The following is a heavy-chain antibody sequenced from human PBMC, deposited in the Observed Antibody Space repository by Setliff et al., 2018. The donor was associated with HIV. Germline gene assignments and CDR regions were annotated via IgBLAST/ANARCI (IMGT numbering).Heavy chain of an antibody. Sequence: PSETLSLTCTVSGDSISSSSYYWGWLRQPPGKGLECIGNIYYSGGTDYNPSLKSRLTISLDTSKNQFSLKLTSVTAADTAIYYCARRPVLHNSGSAFDKWGQGTLVTVS. CDR3: ARRPVLHNSGSAFDK. V-gene: IGHV4-39*01. J-gene: IGHJ4*02. CDR1: GDSISSSSYY. D-gene: IGHD6-25*01. CDR2: IYYSGGT.